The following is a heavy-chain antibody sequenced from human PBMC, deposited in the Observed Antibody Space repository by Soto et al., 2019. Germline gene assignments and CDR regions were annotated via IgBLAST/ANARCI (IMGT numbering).Heavy chain of an antibody. V-gene: IGHV3-30*18. CDR2: ISYDGSNK. CDR1: GFTFSSYG. J-gene: IGHJ6*02. Sequence: GSLRLSCAASGFTFSSYGMHWVRQAPGKGLEWVAVISYDGSNKYYADSVKGRFTISRGNSKNTLYLQMNSLRAEDTAVYYCAKVMSGSAYSSGPPGGYYYYYGMDVWGQGTTVTVSS. CDR3: AKVMSGSAYSSGPPGGYYYYYGMDV. D-gene: IGHD6-19*01.